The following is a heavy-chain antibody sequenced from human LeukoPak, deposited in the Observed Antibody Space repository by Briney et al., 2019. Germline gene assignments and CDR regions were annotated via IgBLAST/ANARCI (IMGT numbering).Heavy chain of an antibody. Sequence: ASVKVSCKASGYTFTSYDINWVRQATGQGLEWMGWMNTNSGNTGYAQRFQGRVTITRNTSISTAYMELSSLRSEDTAVYYCVRGREDGYYDFWSGYYLMGINYYYYYMDVWGKGTTVTVSS. V-gene: IGHV1-8*03. CDR1: GYTFTSYD. D-gene: IGHD3-3*01. J-gene: IGHJ6*03. CDR3: VRGREDGYYDFWSGYYLMGINYYYYYMDV. CDR2: MNTNSGNT.